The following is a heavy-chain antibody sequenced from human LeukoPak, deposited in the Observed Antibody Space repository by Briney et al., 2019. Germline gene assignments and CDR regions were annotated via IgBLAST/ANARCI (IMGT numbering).Heavy chain of an antibody. CDR2: INPNSGGT. CDR3: ASGPSDVVVPAAHFDY. D-gene: IGHD2-2*01. J-gene: IGHJ4*02. CDR1: GYTFTGYY. Sequence: GASVKVSCKASGYTFTGYYMHWVRQAPGQGLEWMGWINPNSGGTNYAQKFQGRVTMTRDTSISTAYMELSRLRSEDTAVYYCASGPSDVVVPAAHFDYWGQGTLVTVSS. V-gene: IGHV1-2*02.